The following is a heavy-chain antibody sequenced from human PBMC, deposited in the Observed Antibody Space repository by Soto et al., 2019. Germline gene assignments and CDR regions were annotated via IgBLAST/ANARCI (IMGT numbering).Heavy chain of an antibody. Sequence: GGSLRLSCAASGFTFSSYAMSWVRQAPGKGLEWVSAISGSGGSTYYADSVKGRFTISRDNSKNTLYLQMNSLRAEDTAVYYCAKSRSIFARDYYYMDVWGKGTTVTVSS. D-gene: IGHD3-3*01. J-gene: IGHJ6*03. V-gene: IGHV3-23*01. CDR2: ISGSGGST. CDR1: GFTFSSYA. CDR3: AKSRSIFARDYYYMDV.